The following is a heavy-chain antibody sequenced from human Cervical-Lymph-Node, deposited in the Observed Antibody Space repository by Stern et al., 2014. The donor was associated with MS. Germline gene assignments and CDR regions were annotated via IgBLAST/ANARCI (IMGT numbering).Heavy chain of an antibody. CDR2: IWYDGSNK. CDR3: ARDLPIAAGYGMDV. J-gene: IGHJ6*02. V-gene: IGHV3-33*01. D-gene: IGHD6-13*01. CDR1: GFTFSSYG. Sequence: VQLVQSGGGVVQPGRSLRLSCAAAGFTFSSYGMHWVRQAPGKGMEWVXVIWYDGSNKYYADSVKGRFTISRDNSKNTLYLQMNSLRAEDTAVYYCARDLPIAAGYGMDVWGQGTTVTVSS.